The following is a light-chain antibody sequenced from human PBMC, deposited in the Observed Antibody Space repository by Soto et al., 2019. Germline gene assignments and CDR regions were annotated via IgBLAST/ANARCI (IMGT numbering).Light chain of an antibody. CDR1: QTVSGSY. CDR2: GAS. CDR3: QQYGSSPT. J-gene: IGKJ5*01. V-gene: IGKV3-20*01. Sequence: ENVLTQSPGTLSLSPGERATLSCRASQTVSGSYVAWYQQKPGQTPRLLIYGASSRATGIPDRFSGSGSGTDFTLTISGLEPEDFAVYYCQQYGSSPTFGQGTRLENK.